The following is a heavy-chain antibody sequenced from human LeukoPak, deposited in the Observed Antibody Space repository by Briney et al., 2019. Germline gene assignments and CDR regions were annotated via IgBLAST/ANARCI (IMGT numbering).Heavy chain of an antibody. CDR2: ISAYNGNT. J-gene: IGHJ5*02. V-gene: IGHV1-18*01. CDR3: ARGVAVAGTRANNWFDP. Sequence: ASVKVSCKASGYTFTSYGISWARQAPGQGLEWMGWISAYNGNTNYAQKLQGRVTMTTDTSTSTAYMELRSLRSDDTAVYYCARGVAVAGTRANNWFDPWGQGTLVTVSS. CDR1: GYTFTSYG. D-gene: IGHD6-19*01.